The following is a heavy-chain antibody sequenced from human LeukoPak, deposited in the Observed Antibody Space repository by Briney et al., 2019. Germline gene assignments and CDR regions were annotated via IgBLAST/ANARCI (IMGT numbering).Heavy chain of an antibody. CDR1: GFIFSDYY. Sequence: AGSLRLSCAASGFIFSDYYMSRIRQTPGKGLEWISYISDSGSTIYYADPVKGRLTISRDIDKKALLLEMNSLRAEDTAVYYCAIYYDSSGSIDHWGQETLVTVSS. D-gene: IGHD3-22*01. CDR3: AIYYDSSGSIDH. J-gene: IGHJ4*02. V-gene: IGHV3-11*01. CDR2: ISDSGSTI.